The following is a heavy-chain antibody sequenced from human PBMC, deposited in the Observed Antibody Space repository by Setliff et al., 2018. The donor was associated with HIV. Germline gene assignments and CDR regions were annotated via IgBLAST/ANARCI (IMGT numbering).Heavy chain of an antibody. D-gene: IGHD2-15*01. CDR2: ANTAGVA. Sequence: PSETLSLTCAVYGGSFSNYCWSWIRQAPGKGLEWIGEANTAGVAHYNPSLESRVAISLDTSKSQVSLRLNYVTAADSALYYCARAPLSGGLSPPRSYFDSWGQGTLVTVSS. J-gene: IGHJ4*02. CDR1: GGSFSNYC. V-gene: IGHV4-34*01. CDR3: ARAPLSGGLSPPRSYFDS.